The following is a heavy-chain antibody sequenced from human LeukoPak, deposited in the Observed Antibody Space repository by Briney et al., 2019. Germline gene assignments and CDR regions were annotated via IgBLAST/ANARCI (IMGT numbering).Heavy chain of an antibody. CDR1: GFTFSSYS. D-gene: IGHD1-1*01. CDR2: ISSSSSYI. J-gene: IGHJ4*02. Sequence: GGSLRLSCAASGFTFSSYSMNWVRQAPGKGLEWVSSISSSSSYIYYADSVKGRFTISRDNSKNTLYLQMNSLRAEDTAVYYCAKVYNWNYQLSDYWGQGTLVTVSS. CDR3: AKVYNWNYQLSDY. V-gene: IGHV3-21*04.